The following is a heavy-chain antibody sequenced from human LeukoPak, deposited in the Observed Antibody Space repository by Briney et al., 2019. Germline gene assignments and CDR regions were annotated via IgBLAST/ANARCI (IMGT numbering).Heavy chain of an antibody. J-gene: IGHJ4*02. V-gene: IGHV4-30-4*01. D-gene: IGHD3-22*01. CDR1: GGSISSGEYY. CDR3: ARIYDSSDYSTYYFDY. Sequence: SQTLSLTCTVSGGSISSGEYYWSWIRQPPGKGLEWIGYIYYSGSTYYNPSLKSRVIISVDTSKNQFSLKLSSVTAADTAVYYCARIYDSSDYSTYYFDYWGQGTLVTVSS. CDR2: IYYSGST.